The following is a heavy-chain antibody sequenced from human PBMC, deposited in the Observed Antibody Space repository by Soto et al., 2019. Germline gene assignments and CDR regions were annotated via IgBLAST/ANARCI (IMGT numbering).Heavy chain of an antibody. CDR3: AREDMATYYFDY. Sequence: QVQLQESGPGLVKPSQTLSLTCTVSSGSITRGDYYWSWIRQPPGKVLEWIGYIYYSESTYYNPYPKSRVTRSVNTSKSQFSLKLSSGTAADTAVYYCAREDMATYYFDYWGQGTLVTVSS. D-gene: IGHD5-12*01. CDR2: IYYSEST. J-gene: IGHJ4*02. CDR1: SGSITRGDYY. V-gene: IGHV4-30-4*01.